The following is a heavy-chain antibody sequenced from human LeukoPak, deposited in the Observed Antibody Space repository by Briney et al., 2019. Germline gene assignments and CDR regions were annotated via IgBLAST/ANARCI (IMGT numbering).Heavy chain of an antibody. Sequence: PGGSLRLSCAASGFTFSDYYMSWIRQAPGKGLEWVSYISSSGSTIYYADSVKGRFTISRDNAKNSLYLQMNSLRAEDTAVYYCARNDILTGYYEYYFDYWGQGTLVTVSS. V-gene: IGHV3-11*01. CDR2: ISSSGSTI. CDR3: ARNDILTGYYEYYFDY. J-gene: IGHJ4*02. CDR1: GFTFSDYY. D-gene: IGHD3-9*01.